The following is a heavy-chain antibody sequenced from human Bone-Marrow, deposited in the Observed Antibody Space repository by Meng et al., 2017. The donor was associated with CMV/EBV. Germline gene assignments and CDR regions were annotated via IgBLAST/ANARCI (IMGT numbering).Heavy chain of an antibody. CDR1: GYTFTSYG. CDR2: ISAYNGNT. J-gene: IGHJ5*02. D-gene: IGHD3-3*01. V-gene: IGHV1-18*01. CDR3: AREAFPIFGVVIGNWFDP. Sequence: ASVNVSCKASGYTFTSYGISWVRQAPGQGLEWMGWISAYNGNTNYAQKLQGRVTMTTDTSTSTAYMELRSLRSDDTAVYYCAREAFPIFGVVIGNWFDPWGQGTLVTVSS.